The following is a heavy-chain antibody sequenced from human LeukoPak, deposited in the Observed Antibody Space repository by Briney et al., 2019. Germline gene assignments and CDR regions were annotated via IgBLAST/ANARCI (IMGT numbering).Heavy chain of an antibody. CDR2: ISYDGSNK. CDR1: GFTFSSYA. J-gene: IGHJ4*02. V-gene: IGHV3-30-3*01. Sequence: GRSLRLSCAASGFTFSSYAMHWVRQAPGKGLEWVAVISYDGSNKYYADSVKGRLTISRDNSKNTLYLQMNSLRAEDTAVYYCARDFEPVAGTRYFDYWGQGTLVTVSS. CDR3: ARDFEPVAGTRYFDY. D-gene: IGHD6-19*01.